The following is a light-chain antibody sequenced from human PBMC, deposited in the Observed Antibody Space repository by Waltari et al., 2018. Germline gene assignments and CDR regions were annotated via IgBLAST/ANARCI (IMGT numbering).Light chain of an antibody. J-gene: IGKJ3*01. CDR3: QHYSSSP. CDR1: QSGSGSY. V-gene: IGKV3-20*01. Sequence: EIVLTQSPGTLSLSPGERATLSCRASQSGSGSYLAWYQQKPGQAPRLLIYGASSRATGIPDRFSGSGSGTDFTLTISRLEPEDFAVCYCQHYSSSPFGPGTTVDIK. CDR2: GAS.